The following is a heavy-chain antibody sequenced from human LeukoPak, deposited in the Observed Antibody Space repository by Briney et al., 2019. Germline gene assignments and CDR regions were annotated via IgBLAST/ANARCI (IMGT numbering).Heavy chain of an antibody. V-gene: IGHV4-34*01. CDR2: IYYSGST. CDR1: GGSFSGYY. J-gene: IGHJ4*02. Sequence: SETLSLTCAVYGGSFSGYYWSWIRQPPGKGLEWIGSIYYSGSTYYNPSLKSRVTISVDTSKNQFSLKLSSVTAADTAVYYCARLEMGATGDYWGQGTLVTVSS. CDR3: ARLEMGATGDY. D-gene: IGHD1-26*01.